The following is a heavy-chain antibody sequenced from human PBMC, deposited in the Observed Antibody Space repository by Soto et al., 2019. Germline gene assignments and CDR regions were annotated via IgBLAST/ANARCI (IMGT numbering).Heavy chain of an antibody. Sequence: QVQLQESGPGLVKPSETLSLTCTVSGGSISSYYWSWIRQPPGKGLEWIGYIYYSGSTNYNPSLKSRVTIAVDTSKNQFSLKLSSVTAADTAVYYCARAVAGQMIVWFDPWGQGTLVTVSS. J-gene: IGHJ5*02. V-gene: IGHV4-59*01. CDR3: ARAVAGQMIVWFDP. D-gene: IGHD6-19*01. CDR1: GGSISSYY. CDR2: IYYSGST.